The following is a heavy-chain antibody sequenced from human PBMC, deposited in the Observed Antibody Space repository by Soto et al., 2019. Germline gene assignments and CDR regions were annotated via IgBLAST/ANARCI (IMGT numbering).Heavy chain of an antibody. J-gene: IGHJ5*02. CDR3: ARGTRSPDP. V-gene: IGHV1-8*01. CDR2: MNPNSGNT. Sequence: ASLEVYCEASGYTFNSYDINWVRRATGQGLEWLGWMNPNSGNTGYEQKFQGRVTMTRNTSISTAYMELSSLRSEDTAVYYCARGTRSPDPWGQGTLVTVSS. CDR1: GYTFNSYD.